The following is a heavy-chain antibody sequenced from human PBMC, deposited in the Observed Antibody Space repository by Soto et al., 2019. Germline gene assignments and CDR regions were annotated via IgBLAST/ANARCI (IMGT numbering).Heavy chain of an antibody. D-gene: IGHD6-19*01. V-gene: IGHV3-48*02. CDR3: ARDLPQWLVQRNYYYYGMDV. CDR1: GFTFSSYS. J-gene: IGHJ6*02. Sequence: GGSLRLSCAASGFTFSSYSMNWVRQAPGKGLEWVSYIGSSSSTIYYADSVKGRFTISRDNAKNSLYLQMNSLRDEDTAVYYCARDLPQWLVQRNYYYYGMDVWGQGTTVTVSS. CDR2: IGSSSSTI.